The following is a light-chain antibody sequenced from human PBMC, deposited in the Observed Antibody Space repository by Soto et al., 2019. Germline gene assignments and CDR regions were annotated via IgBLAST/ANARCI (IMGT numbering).Light chain of an antibody. CDR1: QSISSY. V-gene: IGKV1-39*01. CDR2: AAS. CDR3: QQSYSTPPWT. Sequence: DFQMTPSPSSLSASVGDRVTITCRASQSISSYLNWYQQKPGKAPKLLIYAASSLQSRVPSRFSGSGSGTDFTLTISSLQPEDFATYYCQQSYSTPPWTFGHGTKVEIK. J-gene: IGKJ1*01.